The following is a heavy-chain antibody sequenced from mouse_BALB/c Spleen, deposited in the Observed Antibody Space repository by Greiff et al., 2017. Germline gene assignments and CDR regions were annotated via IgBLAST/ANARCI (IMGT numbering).Heavy chain of an antibody. V-gene: IGHV5-9-3*01. CDR3: ARGRYGDY. D-gene: IGHD2-14*01. CDR1: GFTFSSYA. Sequence: EVLSVESGGGLVKPGGSLKLSCAASGFTFSSYAMSWVRQTPEKRLEWVATISSGGSYNYYPDSVKGRFTISRDNAKNTLYLQMSSLRSEDTAMYYCARGRYGDYWGQGTTLTVSS. CDR2: ISSGGSYN. J-gene: IGHJ2*01.